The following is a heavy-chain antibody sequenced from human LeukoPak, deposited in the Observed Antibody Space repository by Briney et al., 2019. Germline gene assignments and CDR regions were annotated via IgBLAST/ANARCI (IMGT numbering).Heavy chain of an antibody. J-gene: IGHJ4*02. D-gene: IGHD5-18*01. Sequence: PSETLSLTCAVFGGSFSGYYWSWIRQPPGKGLEWIGEINHSGSTNYNPSLKSRVTISVDTSKNQFSLKLSSVTAADTAVYYCARGRGYGYPFDYWGQGTLVTVSS. CDR2: INHSGST. V-gene: IGHV4-34*01. CDR3: ARGRGYGYPFDY. CDR1: GGSFSGYY.